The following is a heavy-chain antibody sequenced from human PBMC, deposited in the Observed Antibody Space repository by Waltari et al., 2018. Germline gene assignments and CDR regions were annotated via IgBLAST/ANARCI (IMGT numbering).Heavy chain of an antibody. D-gene: IGHD6-19*01. J-gene: IGHJ3*02. V-gene: IGHV5-51*01. CDR2: IFPGDSST. Sequence: EVQLVQSGAEVKKAGEPLKISCHINGYSFVNYWLAWVRQMPGKGLEWMGIIFPGDSSTFYSPSFQVHLTISADKSTSTAYLHWSSLKGSDTAVYYCARRSAVPASGVAFDIWGQGTKVTVSP. CDR3: ARRSAVPASGVAFDI. CDR1: GYSFVNYW.